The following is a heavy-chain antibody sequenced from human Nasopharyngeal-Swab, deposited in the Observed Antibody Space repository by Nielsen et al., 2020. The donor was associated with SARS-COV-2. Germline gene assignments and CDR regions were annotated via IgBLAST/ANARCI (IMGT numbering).Heavy chain of an antibody. D-gene: IGHD5-12*01. V-gene: IGHV2-5*02. Sequence: WIRQPPGKALEWLAVIFWDDDKWYSPSLEGRLTITKDTTKNQVVLRMTNVDLVDTGTYYCARVDVSGFYYYGLDVWGQGTTVTVSS. CDR2: IFWDDDK. J-gene: IGHJ6*02. CDR3: ARVDVSGFYYYGLDV.